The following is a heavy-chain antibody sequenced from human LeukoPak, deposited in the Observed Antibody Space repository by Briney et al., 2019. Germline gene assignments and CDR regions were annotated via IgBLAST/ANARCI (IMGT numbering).Heavy chain of an antibody. J-gene: IGHJ4*02. CDR3: ARDSGFSGTQRGEY. D-gene: IGHD3/OR15-3a*01. V-gene: IGHV3-30*04. CDR1: GFTFSSYA. CDR2: ISYDGTNK. Sequence: GGSLRLSCAASGFTFSSYAMHWVRQAPGKGLECVAFISYDGTNKYYADSVKGRFTISRDNFKYTLYLQMNSLRTEDTAVYYCARDSGFSGTQRGEYWGQGTLVTVSS.